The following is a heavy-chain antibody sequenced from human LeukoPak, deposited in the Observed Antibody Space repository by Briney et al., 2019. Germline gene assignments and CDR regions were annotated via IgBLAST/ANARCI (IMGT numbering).Heavy chain of an antibody. Sequence: DPGGSLRLSCAASGFTFSSYAMSWVRQAPGKGLEWVSTVSGSGGGTYYADSVKGRFTISRDNSKNTLYLQMNSLRAEDTAVYYCAKDPVGAIRNYFDYWGQGTLVTVSS. D-gene: IGHD1-26*01. CDR1: GFTFSSYA. J-gene: IGHJ4*02. CDR2: VSGSGGGT. V-gene: IGHV3-23*01. CDR3: AKDPVGAIRNYFDY.